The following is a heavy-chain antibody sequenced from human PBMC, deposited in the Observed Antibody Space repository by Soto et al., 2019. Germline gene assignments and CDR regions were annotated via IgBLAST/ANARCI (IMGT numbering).Heavy chain of an antibody. V-gene: IGHV3-30*18. CDR1: GFTFSNYG. Sequence: GGSLRLSCSASGFTFSNYGMHWVRQAPGKGLEWVGVVSYDGSNKYYADSVKGRFTISRDNSKNTLYLQMNSLRTEDTAVYYCAKDLSDYGSGGNAFDTWGLGTMVTVSS. CDR3: AKDLSDYGSGGNAFDT. J-gene: IGHJ3*02. CDR2: VSYDGSNK. D-gene: IGHD3-10*01.